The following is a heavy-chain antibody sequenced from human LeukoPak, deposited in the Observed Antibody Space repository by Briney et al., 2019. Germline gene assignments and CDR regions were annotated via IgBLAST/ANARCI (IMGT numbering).Heavy chain of an antibody. Sequence: GGSLRLSCAASGFSFSNAWMSWVRQAPGKGLEWVGRIKSKIDGGTTDYAAPVKGRFTISRDDSKNTLYLQMNSLKTEDTAVYYCTTEMSGRLVRFFQHWGQGTLVTVSS. CDR2: IKSKIDGGTT. J-gene: IGHJ1*01. CDR3: TTEMSGRLVRFFQH. D-gene: IGHD6-19*01. V-gene: IGHV3-15*01. CDR1: GFSFSNAW.